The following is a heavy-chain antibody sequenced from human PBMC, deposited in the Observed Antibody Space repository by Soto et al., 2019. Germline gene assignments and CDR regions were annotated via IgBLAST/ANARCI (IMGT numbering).Heavy chain of an antibody. J-gene: IGHJ4*02. CDR3: ARNRIAVAGHFDY. CDR2: IWYDGSNK. V-gene: IGHV3-33*01. D-gene: IGHD6-19*01. Sequence: QVQLVESGGGVVQPGRSLRLSCAASGFTFSSYGMHWVRQAPGKGLEWVAVIWYDGSNKYYADSVKGRFTISRDNSKNTLDLQMNSLRAEDKAVYYCARNRIAVAGHFDYWGQGTLVTVSS. CDR1: GFTFSSYG.